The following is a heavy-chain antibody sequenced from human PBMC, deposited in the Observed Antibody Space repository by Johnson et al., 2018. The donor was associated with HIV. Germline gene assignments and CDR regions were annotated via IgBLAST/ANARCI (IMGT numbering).Heavy chain of an antibody. CDR1: GFTFSSYW. CDR3: ARDKDYGGNHDAFDI. Sequence: QVQLVESGGGLVQPGGSLRLSCAASGFTFSSYWMSWVRQAPGKGLEWVAVISYDGSNKYYADSVKGRFTISRDNSKNTLYLQMESLRADDTALYYCARDKDYGGNHDAFDIWGQGTMVTVSS. D-gene: IGHD4-23*01. CDR2: ISYDGSNK. V-gene: IGHV3-30*14. J-gene: IGHJ3*02.